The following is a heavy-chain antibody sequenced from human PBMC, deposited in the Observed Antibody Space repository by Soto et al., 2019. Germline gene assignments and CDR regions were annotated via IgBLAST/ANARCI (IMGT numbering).Heavy chain of an antibody. CDR3: ARAGYYGSWSYYKSWFDP. Sequence: SETLSLTCAVYGGSFSGYYWSWIRQPPGKGLEWIGEINHSGSTNYNPSLKSRVTISVDTSKNQFSLKLSSVTAADTAVYYCARAGYYGSWSYYKSWFDPWGQGTLVTVSS. CDR2: INHSGST. J-gene: IGHJ5*02. CDR1: GGSFSGYY. V-gene: IGHV4-34*01. D-gene: IGHD3-10*01.